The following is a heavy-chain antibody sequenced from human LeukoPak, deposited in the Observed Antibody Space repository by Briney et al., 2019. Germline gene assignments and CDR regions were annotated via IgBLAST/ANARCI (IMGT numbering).Heavy chain of an antibody. CDR1: GGSISSYY. V-gene: IGHV4-59*01. CDR2: IYYSGST. D-gene: IGHD6-13*01. CDR3: ARVTGYVMEDYFDY. Sequence: SETLSLTCTVSGGSISSYYWSWLRQPPGKGLEWIGYIYYSGSTNYNPSLKSRVAISVDTSKNQFSLRLSSVTAADTAVYYCARVTGYVMEDYFDYWGQGTLVTVSS. J-gene: IGHJ4*02.